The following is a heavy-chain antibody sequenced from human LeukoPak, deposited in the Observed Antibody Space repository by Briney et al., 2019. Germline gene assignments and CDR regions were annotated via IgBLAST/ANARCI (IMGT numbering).Heavy chain of an antibody. Sequence: SETLSLTCTVSGGSISSSSYYWGWIRQPPGKGLEWIGSIYYSGSTYYNPSLKSRVTISVDTSKNQFSLKLSSVTAADTAVYYCARHYYDSSGYSPWGQGTLVTVSS. D-gene: IGHD3-22*01. CDR1: GGSISSSSYY. J-gene: IGHJ5*02. CDR2: IYYSGST. CDR3: ARHYYDSSGYSP. V-gene: IGHV4-39*07.